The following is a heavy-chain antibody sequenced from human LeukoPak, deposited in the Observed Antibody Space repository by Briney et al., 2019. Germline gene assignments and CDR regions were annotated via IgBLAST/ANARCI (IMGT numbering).Heavy chain of an antibody. CDR1: GFTFSNYG. CDR3: AKDPTNDYGDYYFDY. J-gene: IGHJ4*02. CDR2: ISYDGSNK. D-gene: IGHD4-17*01. Sequence: GRSLRLSCAASGFTFSNYGIHWVRQAPGKGLEWVAVISYDGSNKYYADSVKGRFTISRDNSKNTLYLQMNSLRAEDTAVYYCAKDPTNDYGDYYFDYWGQGTLVTVSS. V-gene: IGHV3-30*18.